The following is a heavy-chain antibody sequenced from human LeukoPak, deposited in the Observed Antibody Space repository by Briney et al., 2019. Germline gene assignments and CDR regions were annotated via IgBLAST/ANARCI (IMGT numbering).Heavy chain of an antibody. V-gene: IGHV4-59*01. Sequence: SETLSLTYTVSGGSISSYYWNWIRQPPGKGLEWIGYIYYSGSTNYNPSLKSRVTISVDTSKNHFSLKLSSATAADTAVYYCARDTSSVSGRYYFDYWGQGTLVTVSS. CDR1: GGSISSYY. D-gene: IGHD6-6*01. CDR2: IYYSGST. J-gene: IGHJ4*02. CDR3: ARDTSSVSGRYYFDY.